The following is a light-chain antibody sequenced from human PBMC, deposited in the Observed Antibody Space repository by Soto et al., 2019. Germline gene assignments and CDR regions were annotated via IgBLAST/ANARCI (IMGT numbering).Light chain of an antibody. CDR3: AAWDDTSVV. Sequence: QSVLTQPPSASGTPGQRVTISCSGSSSNIGSNYVYWYQQLPGTAPKLLIYRNNQRPSGVPDRFSGPKSGTSASLAISGLRSEDEADYYCAAWDDTSVVFGGGTKVTVL. CDR2: RNN. J-gene: IGLJ2*01. V-gene: IGLV1-47*01. CDR1: SSNIGSNY.